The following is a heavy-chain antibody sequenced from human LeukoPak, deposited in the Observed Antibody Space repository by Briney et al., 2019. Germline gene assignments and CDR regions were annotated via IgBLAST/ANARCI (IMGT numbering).Heavy chain of an antibody. CDR3: ARRRNPWIQLDYYYGMDV. D-gene: IGHD5-18*01. CDR2: IYPGDSDT. Sequence: GESLKISCKGSGYSFTSYWIGWVRQMPGKGLEWMGIIYPGDSDTRYSPSFQGQVTISADKPISTAYLQWSSLKASDTAMYYCARRRNPWIQLDYYYGMDVWGQGTTVTVSS. CDR1: GYSFTSYW. J-gene: IGHJ6*02. V-gene: IGHV5-51*01.